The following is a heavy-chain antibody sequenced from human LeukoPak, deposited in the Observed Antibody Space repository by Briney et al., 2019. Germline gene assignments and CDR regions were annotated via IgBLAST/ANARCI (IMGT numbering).Heavy chain of an antibody. CDR2: IYYSGST. Sequence: PSETLSLTCTVSGGSISSYYWSWIRQPPGKGLEWIGYIYYSGSTNYNLSLKSRVTISVDTSKNQFSLKLSSVTAADTAVYYCARSPIYGSGSYFGYYYYMDVWGKGTTVTISS. D-gene: IGHD3-10*01. J-gene: IGHJ6*03. V-gene: IGHV4-59*01. CDR3: ARSPIYGSGSYFGYYYYMDV. CDR1: GGSISSYY.